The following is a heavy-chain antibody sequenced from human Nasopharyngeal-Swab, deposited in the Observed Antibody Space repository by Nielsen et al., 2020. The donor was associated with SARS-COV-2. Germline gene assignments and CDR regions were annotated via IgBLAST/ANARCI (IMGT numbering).Heavy chain of an antibody. Sequence: WIRQPPGKALEWLAHFFSTGEPSYRSSLKRRLTVSEDTSKSQVVLTMTNMDPADTATYYCARKMYYFHAMDVWGQGTTVTVSS. D-gene: IGHD5-24*01. CDR2: FFSTGEP. J-gene: IGHJ6*02. CDR3: ARKMYYFHAMDV. V-gene: IGHV2-26*01.